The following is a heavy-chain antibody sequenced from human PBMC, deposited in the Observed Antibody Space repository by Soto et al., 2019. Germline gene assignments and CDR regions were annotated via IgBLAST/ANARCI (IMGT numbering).Heavy chain of an antibody. Sequence: QVQLQESGPGLVKPSEPLSLPCTVSGGSLSSYYWTWIRQSPGKGLEWIGYVYFSGNTNYNPSLKSRVTISIDTSRNKFSLRLASVTAADTAFYYCGSVRPSGYVLSWGQGTLVTVSS. CDR2: VYFSGNT. V-gene: IGHV4-59*01. D-gene: IGHD6-25*01. CDR3: GSVRPSGYVLS. CDR1: GGSLSSYY. J-gene: IGHJ5*02.